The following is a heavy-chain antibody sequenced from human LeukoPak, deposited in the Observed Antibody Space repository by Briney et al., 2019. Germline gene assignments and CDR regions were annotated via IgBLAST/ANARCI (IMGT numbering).Heavy chain of an antibody. J-gene: IGHJ4*02. CDR3: GKGLYHDYSGIGDY. CDR1: GFTFSSYA. D-gene: IGHD3-16*01. CDR2: VSASGGNT. V-gene: IGHV3-23*01. Sequence: GGSLRLSCAASGFTFSSYAMSWVRQAPGKGLEWVSAVSASGGNTYYADSVKGRFTISRDNSKNTLYLQVNSLRAEDTAVYYCGKGLYHDYSGIGDYWGQGTLDTVSS.